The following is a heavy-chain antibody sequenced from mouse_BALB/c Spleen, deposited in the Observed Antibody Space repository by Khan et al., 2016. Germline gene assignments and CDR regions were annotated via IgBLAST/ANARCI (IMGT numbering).Heavy chain of an antibody. D-gene: IGHD2-12*01. J-gene: IGHJ2*01. CDR2: ISCSGST. CDR1: GYSITSDYA. V-gene: IGHV3-2*02. CDR3: ARYNYDRGYFAY. Sequence: EVQLQESGPDLVKPSQSLSLTCTVTGYSITSDYAWNWIRQFPGNKLEWMGYISCSGSTSYNPSLKSRISITRDTSKNQFYLQLNSVTTEDTATYYCARYNYDRGYFAYWGQGTTLTVSS.